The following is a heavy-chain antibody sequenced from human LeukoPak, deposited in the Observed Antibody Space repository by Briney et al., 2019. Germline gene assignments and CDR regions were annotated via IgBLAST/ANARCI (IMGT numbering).Heavy chain of an antibody. V-gene: IGHV4-34*01. CDR3: ARGVYDYVWGSYRQALDY. J-gene: IGHJ4*02. Sequence: SETLSLTCGVSGGSFSGSYWGWIRQPPGKGLEWIGEINHSGSTNYNPSLKSRVTISVDTSKNQFSLKLSSVTAADTAVYYCARGVYDYVWGSYRQALDYWGQGTLVTVSS. D-gene: IGHD3-16*02. CDR2: INHSGST. CDR1: GGSFSGSY.